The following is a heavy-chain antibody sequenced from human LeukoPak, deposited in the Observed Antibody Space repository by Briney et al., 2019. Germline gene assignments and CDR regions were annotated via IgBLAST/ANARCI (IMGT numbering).Heavy chain of an antibody. Sequence: GGSLRLPCAASGFTFSSYGMHWVRQAPGKGLEWVAFIRYDGSNKYYADSVKGRFTISRDNSKNTLYLQMNSLRAEDTAVYYCAKMGSGSYSGDAFDIWGQGTMVTVSS. CDR3: AKMGSGSYSGDAFDI. J-gene: IGHJ3*02. CDR2: IRYDGSNK. D-gene: IGHD1-26*01. CDR1: GFTFSSYG. V-gene: IGHV3-30*02.